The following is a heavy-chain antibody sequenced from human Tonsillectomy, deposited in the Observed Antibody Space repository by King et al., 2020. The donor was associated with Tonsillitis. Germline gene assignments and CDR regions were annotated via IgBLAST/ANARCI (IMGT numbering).Heavy chain of an antibody. Sequence: LQLQESGPGLVKPSETLSLTCTVSGGSISSSSYYWGWIRQPPGKGLAWIGSTHYSGSTYYNPSLKSRVTISVDTSKKQFSLKLSSVTAADTAVYYCARLFHLTGVGWFDPWGQGTLVTVSS. J-gene: IGHJ5*02. CDR1: GGSISSSSYY. CDR2: THYSGST. D-gene: IGHD3-9*01. V-gene: IGHV4-39*01. CDR3: ARLFHLTGVGWFDP.